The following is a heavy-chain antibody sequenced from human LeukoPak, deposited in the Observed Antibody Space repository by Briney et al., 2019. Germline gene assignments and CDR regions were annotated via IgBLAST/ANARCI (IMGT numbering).Heavy chain of an antibody. J-gene: IGHJ4*02. V-gene: IGHV3-23*01. CDR1: GFTFRSYG. Sequence: GGSLRLSCAASGFTFRSYGMSWVRQAPGKGLEWVSVISGSGDSTYYADSVKGRFTISRDNSKNTLYLQMNSLRAEDTAVYYCAKAVLFITIWDYWGRGTLVTVSS. D-gene: IGHD3-22*01. CDR2: ISGSGDST. CDR3: AKAVLFITIWDY.